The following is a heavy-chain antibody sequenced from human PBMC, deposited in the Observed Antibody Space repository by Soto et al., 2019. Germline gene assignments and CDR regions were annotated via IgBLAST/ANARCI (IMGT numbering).Heavy chain of an antibody. CDR1: GGTIRSGGYY. D-gene: IGHD2-15*01. J-gene: IGHJ4*02. V-gene: IGHV4-31*03. CDR3: ARDKFFNCCCGRYPGLFYF. CDR2: IYYSGST. Sequence: SEKLPLTCTVSGGTIRSGGYYWCWIRQHPGKGLEWIGYIYYSGSTYYNPSLKSRVTISVDTSKNQFSLKLSSVTAADTAVYYCARDKFFNCCCGRYPGLFYFCGQGSLVIGSA.